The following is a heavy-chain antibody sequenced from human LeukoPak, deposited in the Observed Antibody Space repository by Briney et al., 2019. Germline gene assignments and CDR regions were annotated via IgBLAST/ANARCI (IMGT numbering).Heavy chain of an antibody. CDR2: INHSGST. J-gene: IGHJ4*02. Sequence: PSETLSLTCAVYGGSFSGYYWSWIRQPPGKGLKWIGEINHSGSTNYNPSLKSRVTISLNTSKNQFSLKLSSVTAADTAVYYCARGGYYYDSSGYYSFDYWGQGTLVTVSS. CDR1: GGSFSGYY. V-gene: IGHV4-34*01. CDR3: ARGGYYYDSSGYYSFDY. D-gene: IGHD3-22*01.